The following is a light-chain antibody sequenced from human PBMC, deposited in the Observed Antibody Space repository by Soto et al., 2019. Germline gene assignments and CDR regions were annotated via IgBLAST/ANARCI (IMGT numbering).Light chain of an antibody. CDR2: AAS. CDR3: QQYVISVT. CDR1: QTVSSSF. J-gene: IGKJ5*01. V-gene: IGKV3-20*01. Sequence: EILFTQSPGTLSLSPGERATLSCRASQTVSSSFLAWYQQTPGQAPRLLIYAASSRATGIPERFSGSGSGTDFTLTISRLEPQDSAIYYCQQYVISVTFGQGTRLEIK.